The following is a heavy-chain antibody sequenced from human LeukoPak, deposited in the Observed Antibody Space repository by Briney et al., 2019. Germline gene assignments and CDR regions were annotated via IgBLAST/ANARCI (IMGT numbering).Heavy chain of an antibody. Sequence: SGGSLRLTCAASGFTFSRYWMSWVRQAPGRGLEWVANIKQDGSEKYYVDSVKGRFTISRDNAKNSLYLQMNSLRAEDTAVYYSSLEGSSWYRYFQHWGQGTLVTVSS. CDR3: SLEGSSWYRYFQH. CDR1: GFTFSRYW. D-gene: IGHD6-13*01. J-gene: IGHJ1*01. V-gene: IGHV3-7*05. CDR2: IKQDGSEK.